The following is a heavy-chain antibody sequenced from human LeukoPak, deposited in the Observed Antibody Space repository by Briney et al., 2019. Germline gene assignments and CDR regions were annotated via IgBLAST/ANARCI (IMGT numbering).Heavy chain of an antibody. CDR3: ARRDYYFDY. V-gene: IGHV3-23*01. CDR2: ISSNGATT. J-gene: IGHJ4*02. CDR1: GFTFSNYV. Sequence: GGSLRLSCTASGFTFSNYVITWVRQAPGKGLEWVTGISSNGATTYYADSVKGWFTISRDNSKKSLYLQMNSLRAEDTAVYYCARRDYYFDYWGQGTLVTVSS.